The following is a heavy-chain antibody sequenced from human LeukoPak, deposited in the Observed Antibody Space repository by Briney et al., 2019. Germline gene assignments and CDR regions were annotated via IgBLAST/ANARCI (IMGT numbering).Heavy chain of an antibody. CDR1: GDSITKKNFF. V-gene: IGHV4-39*07. CDR2: MSYSGKI. D-gene: IGHD2-15*01. Sequence: SETLSLTCTISGDSITKKNFFWGWIRQPPGEGLEWIVSMSYSGKIYYNPSLKSRVSISIDTSKNQLSLKLNSVTAADTAMYHCARDRDVDDFDYWGRGTLVTVSS. J-gene: IGHJ4*01. CDR3: ARDRDVDDFDY.